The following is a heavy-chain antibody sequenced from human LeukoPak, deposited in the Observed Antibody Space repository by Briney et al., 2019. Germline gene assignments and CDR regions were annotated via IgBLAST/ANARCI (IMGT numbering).Heavy chain of an antibody. CDR3: ARYPSAFDI. J-gene: IGHJ3*02. CDR1: GYSISSGYY. Sequence: SETLSLTCTVSGYSISSGYYWGWIRQPPGKGLEWIGSIYHSGSTYYNPSLKSRVTISVDTSKNQFSLKLSSVTAADTALYYCARYPSAFDIWGQGTMVTVSS. V-gene: IGHV4-38-2*02. CDR2: IYHSGST.